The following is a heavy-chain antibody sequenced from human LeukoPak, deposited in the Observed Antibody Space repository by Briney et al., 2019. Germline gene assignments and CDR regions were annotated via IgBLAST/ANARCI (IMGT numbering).Heavy chain of an antibody. D-gene: IGHD3-22*01. Sequence: SETLSLTCTVSGGSISSSDYYRSWIRQPPGKGLEWIGYIYYSGSTSYNPSLKRRITISVDTSKNQFSLKLTSVTAADTAVYYCARDRSSAYYDSSGYYYFDYWGQGTLVTVSS. CDR3: ARDRSSAYYDSSGYYYFDY. CDR2: IYYSGST. V-gene: IGHV4-30-4*01. CDR1: GGSISSSDYY. J-gene: IGHJ4*02.